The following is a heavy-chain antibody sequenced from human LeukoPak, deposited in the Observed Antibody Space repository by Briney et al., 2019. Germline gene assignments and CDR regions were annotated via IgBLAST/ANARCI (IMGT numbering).Heavy chain of an antibody. CDR1: GFTFSNYG. V-gene: IGHV3-23*01. J-gene: IGHJ4*02. D-gene: IGHD1-7*01. Sequence: GGSLRLSCAASGFTFSNYGMNWVRQAPGKGLEWVSAISGSGGSTYYADSVKGRFTISRDNSKNTLYLQMNSLRAEDTAVYYCAKDGTQLDYWGQGTLVTVSS. CDR2: ISGSGGST. CDR3: AKDGTQLDY.